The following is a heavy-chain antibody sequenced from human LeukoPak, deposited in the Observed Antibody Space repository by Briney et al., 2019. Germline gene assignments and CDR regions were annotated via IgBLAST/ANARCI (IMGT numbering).Heavy chain of an antibody. V-gene: IGHV4-39*02. CDR3: ARGSSPTYPLDY. D-gene: IGHD2-2*01. J-gene: IGHJ4*02. CDR1: GGSITSSRHY. CDR2: IYYSGTT. Sequence: SETLSLTCTVSGGSITSSRHYWAWIRQSPGKGLEWIGSIYYSGTTYINPSLKSRVTMSLDTSNNHFSLRLSSVTAADTAVYYCARGSSPTYPLDYWGQGTLVTVSS.